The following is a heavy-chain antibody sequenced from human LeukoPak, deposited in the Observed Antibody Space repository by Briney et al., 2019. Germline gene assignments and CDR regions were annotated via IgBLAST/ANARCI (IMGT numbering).Heavy chain of an antibody. CDR3: AYSDHFDT. D-gene: IGHD4-17*01. CDR1: GFTLANYW. V-gene: IGHV3-74*03. J-gene: IGHJ4*02. Sequence: GGSLRLSCAASGFTLANYWMHWVRQAPGKGLVWVSRGDGDGSHSTYADSVKGRFTISRDNAKNTLYLQMNRLTGEDTAVYYCAYSDHFDTWGQGTLVTVFS. CDR2: GDGDGSHS.